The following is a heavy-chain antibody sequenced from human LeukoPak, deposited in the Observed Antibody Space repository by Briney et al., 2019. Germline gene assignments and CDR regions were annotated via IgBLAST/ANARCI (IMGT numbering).Heavy chain of an antibody. D-gene: IGHD6-6*01. Sequence: ASVTVSCKASGYTFTSYGISWVRQASGQGLEWMGWISAYNGNTNYAQKLQGRVTMTTDTSTSTAYMELRSLRSDDTAVYYCARDRPSGVLFWFDPWGQGTLVTVSS. V-gene: IGHV1-18*01. J-gene: IGHJ5*02. CDR2: ISAYNGNT. CDR1: GYTFTSYG. CDR3: ARDRPSGVLFWFDP.